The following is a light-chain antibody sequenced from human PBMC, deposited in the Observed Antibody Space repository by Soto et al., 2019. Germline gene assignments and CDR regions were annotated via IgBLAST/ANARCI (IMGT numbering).Light chain of an antibody. CDR1: SSDFGIYNR. V-gene: IGLV2-18*02. CDR2: EVT. Sequence: QSALTQPPSVSGSPGQSVTISCTGTSSDFGIYNRVSWYQQPPGTAPKLMIYEVTNRPSGVPDRFSGTKSGNTASLTISGLQAEDEADYYCSSYTTDTTLVFGGGTQLTVL. CDR3: SSYTTDTTLV. J-gene: IGLJ2*01.